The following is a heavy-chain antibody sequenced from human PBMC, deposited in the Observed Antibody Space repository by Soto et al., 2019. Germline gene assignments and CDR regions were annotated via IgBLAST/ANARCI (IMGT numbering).Heavy chain of an antibody. CDR3: ARAAAGTGYFYYGMDV. V-gene: IGHV3-66*01. D-gene: IGHD6-13*01. J-gene: IGHJ6*02. Sequence: GVAKDTSSSKYMNRFHKAPGKGLEWVSVIHIGGTTYYADSVKGRFTISRDNSKNTLYLQMNSLRAEDTAVYYCARAAAGTGYFYYGMDVWGQGTTVTVSS. CDR2: IHIGGTT. CDR1: KDTSSSKY.